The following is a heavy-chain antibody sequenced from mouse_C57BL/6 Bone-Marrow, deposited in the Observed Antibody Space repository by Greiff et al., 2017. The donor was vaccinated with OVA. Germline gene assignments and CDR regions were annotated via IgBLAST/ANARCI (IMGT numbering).Heavy chain of an antibody. CDR1: GFTFSSYA. Sequence: EVQLVESGGGLVKPGGSLKLSCAASGFTFSSYAMSWVRQTPEKRLEWVATISAGGSYTYYPDNVKGRFTISRDNAKNNLYLQMSHLKSEDTAMYYCARRGYPYYFDYWGQGTTLTVSS. CDR3: ARRGYPYYFDY. CDR2: ISAGGSYT. J-gene: IGHJ2*01. V-gene: IGHV5-4*01.